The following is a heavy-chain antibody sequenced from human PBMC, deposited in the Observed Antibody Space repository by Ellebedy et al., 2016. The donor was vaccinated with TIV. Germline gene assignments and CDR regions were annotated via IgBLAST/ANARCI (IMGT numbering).Heavy chain of an antibody. Sequence: GGSLRLXXAASGFTFSSSWMQWVRQAPGKGLEWVANIKQDGSEKHYVDSVRGRFTISRDNAKNSLYLQMNSLRAEDTAVYYCARRYFDLWGRGTLVTVSS. J-gene: IGHJ2*01. CDR3: ARRYFDL. CDR1: GFTFSSSW. CDR2: IKQDGSEK. V-gene: IGHV3-7*01.